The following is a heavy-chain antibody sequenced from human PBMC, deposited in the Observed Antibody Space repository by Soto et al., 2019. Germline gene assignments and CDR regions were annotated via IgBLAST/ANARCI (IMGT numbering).Heavy chain of an antibody. V-gene: IGHV1-69*02. D-gene: IGHD5-12*01. Sequence: QVQLVQSGAEVKKPGSSVKVSCKASGGTFSSYTISWVRQAPGQGLEWMGRIIPILGIANYAQKFQGRVTITADKSTSTAYMELSSLRSEDTAVYYCVSRSGYDPSKVDYWGQGTLVTVSS. J-gene: IGHJ4*02. CDR3: VSRSGYDPSKVDY. CDR1: GGTFSSYT. CDR2: IIPILGIA.